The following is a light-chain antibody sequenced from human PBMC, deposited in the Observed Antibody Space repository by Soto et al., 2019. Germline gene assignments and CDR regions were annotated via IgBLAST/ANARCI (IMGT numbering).Light chain of an antibody. CDR3: QQYGSSPSIT. J-gene: IGKJ5*01. CDR1: QSVSSSY. Sequence: EVVWTQSTSTLSLSPWEGAARSCRASQSVSSSYIAWYQQRPGQTPSLLIYGASTRATGIPDRFSGSGSGTHFTLTISRLEPEDFAVYYCQQYGSSPSITFGQGTRLEIK. V-gene: IGKV3-20*01. CDR2: GAS.